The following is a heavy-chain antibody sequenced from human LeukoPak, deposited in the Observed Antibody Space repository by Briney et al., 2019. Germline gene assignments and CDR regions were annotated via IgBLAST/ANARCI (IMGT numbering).Heavy chain of an antibody. CDR1: GFTFSSYA. J-gene: IGHJ5*02. CDR2: ISGSGGST. Sequence: GGSLRLSCAASGFTFSSYAMSWVRQAPGKGLEWVSAISGSGGSTYYADSVKGRFTISRDNSKNTLYLQMNSLRAEDTAVYYCAKGPIVATIEGEIWFDPWGQGTLVTVSS. D-gene: IGHD5-12*01. V-gene: IGHV3-23*01. CDR3: AKGPIVATIEGEIWFDP.